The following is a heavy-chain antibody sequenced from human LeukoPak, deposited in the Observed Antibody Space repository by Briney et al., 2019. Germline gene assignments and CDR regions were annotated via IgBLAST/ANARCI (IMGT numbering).Heavy chain of an antibody. CDR3: ASAYYGSGSYPFDY. D-gene: IGHD3-10*01. J-gene: IGHJ4*02. V-gene: IGHV4-59*08. Sequence: SETLSLTCTVSGGSISSYYWSWIRQPPGKGLEWIGYIYYSGSTNYNPSLKSRVTISVDTSKNQSSLKLSSVTAADTAVYYCASAYYGSGSYPFDYWGQGTLVTVSS. CDR1: GGSISSYY. CDR2: IYYSGST.